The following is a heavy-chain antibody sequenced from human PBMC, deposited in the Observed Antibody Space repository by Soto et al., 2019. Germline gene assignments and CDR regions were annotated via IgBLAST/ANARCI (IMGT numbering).Heavy chain of an antibody. CDR2: IVPMFGTS. D-gene: IGHD3-3*01. V-gene: IGHV1-69*06. CDR1: GGTSTRYA. J-gene: IGHJ4*02. Sequence: QERLVQSGAEVRKPGSSVKVSCKVTGGTSTRYAINRVRQAPGQGLEWMGGIVPMFGTSKYAQKFQGRVTITAATATNIAYMELRSLRSEDTAVYYCNRASEYDFWSGYLWGQGTLVSVSS. CDR3: NRASEYDFWSGYL.